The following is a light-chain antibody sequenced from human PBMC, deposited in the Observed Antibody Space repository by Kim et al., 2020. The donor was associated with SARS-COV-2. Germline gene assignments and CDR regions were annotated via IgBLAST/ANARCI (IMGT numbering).Light chain of an antibody. J-gene: IGKJ1*01. CDR3: QKYNSVPWT. CDR1: QGISNY. Sequence: DMQMTQSPSSLSASVGDRVTITCRASQGISNYLAWYQQKPGKVPKLLIYAASILESGVPSRFSGSGSGTEFTFTISSLQPEDVATYYCQKYNSVPWTFGQGTKLDIK. CDR2: AAS. V-gene: IGKV1-27*01.